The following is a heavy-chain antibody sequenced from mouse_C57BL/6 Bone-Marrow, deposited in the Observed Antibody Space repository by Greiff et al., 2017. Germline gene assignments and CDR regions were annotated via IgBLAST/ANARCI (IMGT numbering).Heavy chain of an antibody. CDR2: ISSGGDYI. CDR1: GFTFSSYA. CDR3: TRDLYYGNPHWYFDV. V-gene: IGHV5-9-1*02. Sequence: EVQLVESGEGLVKPGGSLKLSCAASGFTFSSYAMSWVRQTPEKRLEWVAYISSGGDYIYYADTVKGGFTISRDNARNTLYLQMSSLKSEDTAMYYCTRDLYYGNPHWYFDVWGTGTTVTVSS. D-gene: IGHD2-1*01. J-gene: IGHJ1*03.